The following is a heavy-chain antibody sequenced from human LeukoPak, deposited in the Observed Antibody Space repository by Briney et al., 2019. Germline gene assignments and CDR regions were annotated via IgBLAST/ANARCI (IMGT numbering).Heavy chain of an antibody. CDR3: AREVDDIVGAKIYFDY. D-gene: IGHD1-26*01. V-gene: IGHV3-48*01. Sequence: PGGSLSLSCAAYGFTFSSYSMNWVRPAAGKVLEWVSYISNSSSTIYYAYSVKGRFTISKDNANTSLYLQMNSLRAEDTAVYYCAREVDDIVGAKIYFDYWGQGTLVTVSS. CDR2: ISNSSSTI. J-gene: IGHJ4*02. CDR1: GFTFSSYS.